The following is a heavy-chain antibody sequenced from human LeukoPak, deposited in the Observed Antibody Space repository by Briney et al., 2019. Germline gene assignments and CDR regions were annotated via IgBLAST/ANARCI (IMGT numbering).Heavy chain of an antibody. V-gene: IGHV3-11*01. D-gene: IGHD1-7*01. CDR2: ISSSGSTI. J-gene: IGHJ4*02. CDR1: GFTFSDYY. CDR3: ARDRFVLELDSFGSGIFDY. Sequence: GGSLRLSCAAPGFTFSDYYMSWIRQAPGKGLEWVSYISSSGSTIYYADSVKGRFTISRDNAKNSLYLQMNSLRAEDTAVYYCARDRFVLELDSFGSGIFDYWGQGTLVTVSS.